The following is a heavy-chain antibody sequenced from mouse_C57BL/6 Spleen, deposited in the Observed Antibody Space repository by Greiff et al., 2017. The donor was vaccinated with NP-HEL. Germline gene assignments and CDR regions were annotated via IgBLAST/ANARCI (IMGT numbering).Heavy chain of an antibody. Sequence: EVQLVESGGGLVKPGGSLKLSCAASGFTFSSYAMSWVRQTPEKRLEWVATISDGGSYTYYPDNVKGRFTISRDNAKNNLYLQMSHLKSEDTAMYYCARGGYYDYDGDYAMDYWGQGTSVTVSS. V-gene: IGHV5-4*01. CDR2: ISDGGSYT. CDR3: ARGGYYDYDGDYAMDY. D-gene: IGHD2-4*01. CDR1: GFTFSSYA. J-gene: IGHJ4*01.